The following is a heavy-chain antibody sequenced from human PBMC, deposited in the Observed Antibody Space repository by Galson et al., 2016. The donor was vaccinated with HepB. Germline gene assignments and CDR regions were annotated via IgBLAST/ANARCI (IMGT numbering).Heavy chain of an antibody. D-gene: IGHD6-19*01. CDR2: IWYDGSNK. CDR3: AREGADIAVAATAYDY. V-gene: IGHV3-33*01. Sequence: SLRLSCAASGFTFNTYGMHWVRQAPGKGLEWVAVIWYDGSNKYYADSVKGRFTISRDNSKNTLYLQMNSLRAEDTAVYYCAREGADIAVAATAYDYWAREPWSPSPQ. CDR1: GFTFNTYG. J-gene: IGHJ4*02.